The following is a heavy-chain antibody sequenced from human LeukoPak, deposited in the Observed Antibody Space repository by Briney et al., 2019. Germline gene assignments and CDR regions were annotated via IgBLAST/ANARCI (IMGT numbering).Heavy chain of an antibody. CDR2: MNPSSGNT. CDR3: ARVRYGSGSRRFDP. CDR1: GYTFTSYD. D-gene: IGHD3-10*01. Sequence: GASVKVSCKASGYTFTSYDINWVRQATGQGLEWMGWMNPSSGNTGYAQKFQGRVTMTRNTSISTAYMELSSLRSEDTAVYYCARVRYGSGSRRFDPWGQGTLVTVSS. V-gene: IGHV1-8*01. J-gene: IGHJ5*02.